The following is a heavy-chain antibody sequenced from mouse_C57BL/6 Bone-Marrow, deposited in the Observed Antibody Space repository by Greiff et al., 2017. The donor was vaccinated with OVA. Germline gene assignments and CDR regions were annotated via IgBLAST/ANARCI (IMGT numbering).Heavy chain of an antibody. D-gene: IGHD2-3*01. CDR3: AKCDGYPFDY. CDR2: INPYNGGT. CDR1: GYTFSDFY. V-gene: IGHV1-19*01. Sequence: EVQLQQSGPVLVKPGASVTLSCKAFGYTFSDFYMIWGEQSHGKSLEWFVVINPYNGGTSFNQKFKGKATLTVDKSSSTAYMELNSLTSEDSAVYYCAKCDGYPFDYWGQGTTLTVSS. J-gene: IGHJ2*01.